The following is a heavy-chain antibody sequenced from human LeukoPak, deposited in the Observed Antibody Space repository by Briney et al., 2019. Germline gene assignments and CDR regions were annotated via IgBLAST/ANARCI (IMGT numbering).Heavy chain of an antibody. V-gene: IGHV3-30*02. Sequence: GGSLRLSCTASGINFNKHGMHWVRQAPGKGLEWGAFLRHDGSNIYYADSVKGRFTISRDNSKNTLYLQMNSLRVEDTAVYYCAKVGSGTYYSPGVFDIWGQGTMVTVSS. CDR2: LRHDGSNI. D-gene: IGHD3-10*01. CDR1: GINFNKHG. CDR3: AKVGSGTYYSPGVFDI. J-gene: IGHJ3*02.